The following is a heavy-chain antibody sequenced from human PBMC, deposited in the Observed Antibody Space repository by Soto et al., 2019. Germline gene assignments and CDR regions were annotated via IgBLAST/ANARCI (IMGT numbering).Heavy chain of an antibody. Sequence: LSLTCAVYGGSFSGYFWTWIRQPPGKGLEWIGEINHSGSTNYNPSLKSRVTISADTSKNQFSLKLSSVTAADTALYYCARGPPGTYFDYWGQGTLVTVSS. CDR2: INHSGST. D-gene: IGHD1-7*01. V-gene: IGHV4-34*01. CDR3: ARGPPGTYFDY. CDR1: GGSFSGYF. J-gene: IGHJ4*02.